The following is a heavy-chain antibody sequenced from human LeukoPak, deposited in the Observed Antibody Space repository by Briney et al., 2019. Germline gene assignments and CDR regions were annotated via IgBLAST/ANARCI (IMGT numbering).Heavy chain of an antibody. CDR2: ISAYNGNT. CDR3: AREGHYYDSSGHLY. V-gene: IGHV1-18*01. J-gene: IGHJ4*02. CDR1: GGTFSSYA. D-gene: IGHD3-22*01. Sequence: ASVKVSCKASGGTFSSYAISWVRQAPGQGLEWMGWISAYNGNTNYAQKLQGRVTMTTDTSTSTAYMELRSLRSDDTAVYYCAREGHYYDSSGHLYWGQGTLVTVSS.